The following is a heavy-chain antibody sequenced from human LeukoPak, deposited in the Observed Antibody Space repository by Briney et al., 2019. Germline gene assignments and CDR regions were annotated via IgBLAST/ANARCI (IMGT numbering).Heavy chain of an antibody. CDR1: GFTFSSYA. V-gene: IGHV3-30*04. J-gene: IGHJ4*02. CDR3: ARYTLSVGAQDS. D-gene: IGHD1-26*01. Sequence: GRSLRLSCAASGFTFSSYAMHWVRQAPGKGLEWVAVISYDGSNKYYADSVKGRFTISRDNSKNTLYLQMNSLRAEDTAVYYCARYTLSVGAQDSWGQGTLVTVSS. CDR2: ISYDGSNK.